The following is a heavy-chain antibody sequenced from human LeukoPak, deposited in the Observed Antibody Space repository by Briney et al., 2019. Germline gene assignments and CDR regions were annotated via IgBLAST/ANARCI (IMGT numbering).Heavy chain of an antibody. J-gene: IGHJ5*02. CDR3: ARRLTQYDCFDP. Sequence: SQTLSLTCAISGDSVSSNSVTWNWIRQSPSRGLEWLGRTYYRSTWYNDYAVSVRGRITVNPDTSKDQFSLHLNSVTPEDTAVYYCARRLTQYDCFDPWGQEILVTVSS. CDR2: TYYRSTWYN. CDR1: GDSVSSNSVT. D-gene: IGHD2-2*01. V-gene: IGHV6-1*01.